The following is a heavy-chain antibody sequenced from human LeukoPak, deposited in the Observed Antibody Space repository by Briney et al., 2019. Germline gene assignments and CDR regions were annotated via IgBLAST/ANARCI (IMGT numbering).Heavy chain of an antibody. CDR3: ARAKRSSSWYYFDY. V-gene: IGHV3-21*04. Sequence: GGSLRLSCAASGFTFSRYSMNWVRQAPGKGLEWVSSISGSSSYIYYADSVKGRFTISRHNAKNSLYLQMNSLRAEDTALYHCARAKRSSSWYYFDYWGQGTLVTVSS. CDR1: GFTFSRYS. CDR2: ISGSSSYI. J-gene: IGHJ4*02. D-gene: IGHD6-13*01.